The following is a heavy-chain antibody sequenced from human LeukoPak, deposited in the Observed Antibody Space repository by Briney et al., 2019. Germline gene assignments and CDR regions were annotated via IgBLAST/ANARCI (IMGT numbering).Heavy chain of an antibody. V-gene: IGHV1-18*01. J-gene: IGHJ4*02. CDR2: ISAYNGNT. D-gene: IGHD3-22*01. Sequence: ASVKVSCKASGYTFTSYGISWVRQAPGQGLEWMGWISAYNGNTNYAQKLQGRVTMTTDTSTSTAYMELRSLRSDDTAVYYCARGGWYYDSSGNKPPHFDYWGQGTLVTVSS. CDR3: ARGGWYYDSSGNKPPHFDY. CDR1: GYTFTSYG.